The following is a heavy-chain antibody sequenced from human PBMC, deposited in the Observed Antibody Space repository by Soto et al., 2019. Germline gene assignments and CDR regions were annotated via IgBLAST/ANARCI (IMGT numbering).Heavy chain of an antibody. V-gene: IGHV3-23*01. CDR1: GFTFSSYA. J-gene: IGHJ6*02. CDR3: AKAGRLGPPITIFGVVQGDDYYYYGMDV. Sequence: GGSLRLSCAASGFTFSSYAMSWVRQAPGKGLEWVSAISVSGGSTYYADSVKGRFTISRDNSKNTLYLQMNSLRAEDTAVYYCAKAGRLGPPITIFGVVQGDDYYYYGMDVWGQGTTVTVSS. D-gene: IGHD3-3*01. CDR2: ISVSGGST.